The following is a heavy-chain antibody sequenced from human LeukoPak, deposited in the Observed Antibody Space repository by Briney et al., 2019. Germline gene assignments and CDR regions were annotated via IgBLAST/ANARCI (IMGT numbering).Heavy chain of an antibody. CDR3: ARERQDTIVHSGAFDI. Sequence: QPGGSLRLSCAASGFTFSSYEMNWVRQAPGKGLEWVSYISSSGSTIYYADSVKGRFTISRDNAKNSLYLQMNSLRAEDTAVYFCARERQDTIVHSGAFDIWGQGTMVTVSS. CDR1: GFTFSSYE. D-gene: IGHD3-10*01. V-gene: IGHV3-48*03. CDR2: ISSSGSTI. J-gene: IGHJ3*02.